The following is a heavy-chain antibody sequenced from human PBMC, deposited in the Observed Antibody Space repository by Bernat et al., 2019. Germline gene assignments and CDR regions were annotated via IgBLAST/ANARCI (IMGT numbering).Heavy chain of an antibody. CDR1: GFTFSSYA. V-gene: IGHV3-30-3*01. Sequence: QVQLVESGGGVVQPGRSLRLSCAASGFTFSSYAMHWVRQAPGKGLEWVAVISYDGSNKYSADSVNGRFTISRDNSKNTLYLPMNSLIAEDTAVYYCARVWTGPQVVVPADEPTPFYYMDVWGKGTTVTVSS. D-gene: IGHD2-2*01. J-gene: IGHJ6*03. CDR3: ARVWTGPQVVVPADEPTPFYYMDV. CDR2: ISYDGSNK.